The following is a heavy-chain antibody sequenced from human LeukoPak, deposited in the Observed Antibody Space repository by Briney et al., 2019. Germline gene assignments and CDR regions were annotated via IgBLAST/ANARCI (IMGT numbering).Heavy chain of an antibody. Sequence: SETLSLTCTVSGGSISSYYWSWTRQPPGKGLEWIGYIYYSGSTKYNPSLKSRVTISVDTSKNQFSLKLSSVTAADTAVYYCARGGGVTTALTDYWGQGTLVTVSS. V-gene: IGHV4-59*12. CDR2: IYYSGST. J-gene: IGHJ4*02. CDR3: ARGGGVTTALTDY. D-gene: IGHD4-17*01. CDR1: GGSISSYY.